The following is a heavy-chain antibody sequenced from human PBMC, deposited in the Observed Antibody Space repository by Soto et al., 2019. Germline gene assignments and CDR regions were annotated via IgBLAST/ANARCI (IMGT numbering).Heavy chain of an antibody. CDR2: IIPILGIA. D-gene: IGHD6-25*01. V-gene: IGHV1-69*02. CDR1: GGTFSSYT. J-gene: IGHJ4*02. CDR3: ARVSSGGQIDY. Sequence: QVQLVQSGAEVKKPGSSVKVSCKASGGTFSSYTISWVRQAPGQGLEWMGRIIPILGIANYAQKFQGRVTIMEDKSTSRAYMALSSLRSEDRAVDSCARVSSGGQIDYWGQGTLVTVSS.